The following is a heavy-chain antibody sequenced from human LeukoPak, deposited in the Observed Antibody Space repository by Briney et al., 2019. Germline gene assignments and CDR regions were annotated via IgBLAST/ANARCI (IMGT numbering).Heavy chain of an antibody. CDR2: ISGSSSYI. Sequence: PGGSLRLSCAASGFTFSSYSMNWVRQAPGKGLEWVSSISGSSSYIYYADSVKGRFTISRDNAKNSLYVQMNSLRAEDAAVYYCAKAPVTTCSGAYCYPFDYWGQGTLVTVSS. J-gene: IGHJ4*02. CDR1: GFTFSSYS. CDR3: AKAPVTTCSGAYCYPFDY. V-gene: IGHV3-21*04. D-gene: IGHD2-21*01.